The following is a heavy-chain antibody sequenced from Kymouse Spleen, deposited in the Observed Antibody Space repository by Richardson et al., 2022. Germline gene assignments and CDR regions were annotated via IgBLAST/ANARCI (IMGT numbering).Heavy chain of an antibody. Sequence: QVQLQQWGAGLLKPSETLSLTCAVYGGSFSGYYWSWIRQPPGKGLEWIGEINHSGSTNYNPSLKSRVTISVDTSKNQFSLKLSSVTAADTAVYYCARRRTGTTFFDYWGQGTLVTVSS. J-gene: IGHJ4*02. CDR1: GGSFSGYY. CDR2: INHSGST. V-gene: IGHV4-34*01. D-gene: IGHD1-7*01. CDR3: ARRRTGTTFFDY.